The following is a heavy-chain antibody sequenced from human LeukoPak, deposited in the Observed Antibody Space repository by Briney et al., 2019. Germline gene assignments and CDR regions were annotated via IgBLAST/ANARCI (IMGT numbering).Heavy chain of an antibody. J-gene: IGHJ3*02. CDR2: IHHSGTT. V-gene: IGHV4-38-2*01. D-gene: IGHD3-3*01. CDR3: ARRLGVITRDAYDI. Sequence: SETLSLTCAVSGYSISSGYHWGWIRQPPGKGLEWIGYIHHSGTTDYKPSLKSRVIILVDTTKNQFSLKVGSLTAADTAVYYCARRLGVITRDAYDIWGQRTMVIVSS. CDR1: GYSISSGYH.